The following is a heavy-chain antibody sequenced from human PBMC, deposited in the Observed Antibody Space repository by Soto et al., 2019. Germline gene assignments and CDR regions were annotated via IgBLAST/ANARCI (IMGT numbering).Heavy chain of an antibody. Sequence: QVQLLQSGAEVKKPGASVKVSCKTSGYTFTSYAISWVRQAPGQGREWLGWISAYNGTTNYAQKLHGRVTMTTDTSTGTAYMDLRSLRSDDTALYYCARVEAGPSPIAARRYYFDYWGQGTLVTVSS. CDR2: ISAYNGTT. CDR3: ARVEAGPSPIAARRYYFDY. J-gene: IGHJ4*02. CDR1: GYTFTSYA. D-gene: IGHD6-6*01. V-gene: IGHV1-18*04.